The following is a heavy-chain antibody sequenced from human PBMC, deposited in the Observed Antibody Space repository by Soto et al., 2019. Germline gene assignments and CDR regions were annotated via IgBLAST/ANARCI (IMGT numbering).Heavy chain of an antibody. CDR3: ARELAYCGGDCYAFDY. D-gene: IGHD2-21*02. J-gene: IGHJ4*02. CDR2: IIPIFGTA. V-gene: IGHV1-69*01. CDR1: GGTFSSYA. Sequence: QVQLVQSGAEVKKPGSSVKVSCKASGGTFSSYAISWVRQAPGQGLEWMGGIIPIFGTANYAQKFQGRVTITADECKSTAYMELSSLRSEDTAVYYCARELAYCGGDCYAFDYWGQGTLVTVSS.